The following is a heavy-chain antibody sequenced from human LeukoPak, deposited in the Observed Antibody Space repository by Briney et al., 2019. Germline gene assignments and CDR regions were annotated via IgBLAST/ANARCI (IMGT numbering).Heavy chain of an antibody. CDR2: INGDGSST. CDR3: VYSGSYFGVY. J-gene: IGHJ4*02. V-gene: IGHV3-74*01. Sequence: PGGSLRLSCAASGFTFSSYWMHWVRQAPGKGLVWVSRINGDGSSTSYADSVKGRLTISRDNAKNTLYLQMNSLRAEDTAVYYCVYSGSYFGVYWGQGTLVTVSS. CDR1: GFTFSSYW. D-gene: IGHD1-26*01.